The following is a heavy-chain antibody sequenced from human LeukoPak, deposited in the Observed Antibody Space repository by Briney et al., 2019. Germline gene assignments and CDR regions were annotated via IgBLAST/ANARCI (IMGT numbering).Heavy chain of an antibody. Sequence: SETLSLTCTVSGGSISSYYWSWIRQPPGKGLEWIGYIYYSGSTNYNPSLKSRVTMSVDTSKNQFSLKLSSVTAADTAVYYCARVAYSSGWYLNWFDPWGQGTLVTVSS. V-gene: IGHV4-59*12. CDR2: IYYSGST. CDR3: ARVAYSSGWYLNWFDP. J-gene: IGHJ5*02. CDR1: GGSISSYY. D-gene: IGHD6-19*01.